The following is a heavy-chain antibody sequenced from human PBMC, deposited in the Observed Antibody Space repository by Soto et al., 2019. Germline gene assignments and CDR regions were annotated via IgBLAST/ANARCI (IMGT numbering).Heavy chain of an antibody. CDR3: AREGQLVPQFDY. CDR2: LIPILGIA. D-gene: IGHD6-6*01. J-gene: IGHJ4*02. CDR1: GGTFSSYT. Sequence: QVQLVQSGAEVKKPGSSVKVSCKASGGTFSSYTISWVRQAPGQGLEWMGRLIPILGIANYAQKFQGRVTSTADKSTSTAYMELSSLRSEDTAVYYCAREGQLVPQFDYWGQGTLVTVSS. V-gene: IGHV1-69*08.